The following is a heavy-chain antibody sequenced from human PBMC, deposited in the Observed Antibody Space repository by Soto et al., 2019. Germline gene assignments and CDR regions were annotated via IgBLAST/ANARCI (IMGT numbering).Heavy chain of an antibody. Sequence: EVQLLESGGSLVQPGGSLSLSCAASGFTFSSYTMSWARQAPGQGLEWVSTITGVGGSTYYADSVKGRFTISRDNSKITLYLQTNSLRAEDTAVYYCAKVGLSYYESDYRGQGTLVTVSS. V-gene: IGHV3-23*01. CDR2: ITGVGGST. D-gene: IGHD1-26*01. J-gene: IGHJ4*02. CDR1: GFTFSSYT. CDR3: AKVGLSYYESDY.